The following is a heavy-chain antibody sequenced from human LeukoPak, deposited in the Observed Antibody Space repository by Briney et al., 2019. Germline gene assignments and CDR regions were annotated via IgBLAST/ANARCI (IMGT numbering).Heavy chain of an antibody. CDR3: ARDRYSSSAYYYYYYYMDV. J-gene: IGHJ6*03. V-gene: IGHV3-66*02. CDR2: IYSGGST. Sequence: GGSLRLSCAASGFTVSSNYMSWVRQAPGKGLEWVSVIYSGGSTYYADSVKSRFTISRDNSKNTLYLQMNSLRAEDTAVYYRARDRYSSSAYYYYYYYMDVWGKGTTVTVSS. D-gene: IGHD6-6*01. CDR1: GFTVSSNY.